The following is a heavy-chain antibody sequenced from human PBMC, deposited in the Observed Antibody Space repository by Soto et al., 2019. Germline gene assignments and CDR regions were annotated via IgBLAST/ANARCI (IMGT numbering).Heavy chain of an antibody. J-gene: IGHJ4*02. V-gene: IGHV1-3*01. CDR3: ARAKYDYIWGSYHPFDQ. CDR1: GKSFDNFV. CDR2: INVGDDKT. Sequence: QVQLVQSGAEVKKPGASVRLSCRVSGKSFDNFVGHWVRRTPGQRPEWMGRINVGDDKTKYSEKFQGRVIVSYDTSATTAYMELRALSSEDTAVYYCARAKYDYIWGSYHPFDQWAQGAQVTVAS. D-gene: IGHD3-16*02.